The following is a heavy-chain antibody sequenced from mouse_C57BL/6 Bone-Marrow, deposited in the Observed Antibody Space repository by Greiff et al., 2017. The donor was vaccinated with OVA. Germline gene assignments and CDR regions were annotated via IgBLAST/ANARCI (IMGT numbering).Heavy chain of an antibody. CDR1: GFNIKDDY. Sequence: EVQGVESGAELVRPGASVKLSCTASGFNIKDDYMHWVKQRPEQGLEWIGWIDPENGDTEYASKFQGKATITADTSSNTAYLQLSSLTSEDTAVYDCTFHKGGDYWGRGTALTVSA. CDR3: TFHKGGDY. V-gene: IGHV14-4*01. CDR2: IDPENGDT. J-gene: IGHJ2*01.